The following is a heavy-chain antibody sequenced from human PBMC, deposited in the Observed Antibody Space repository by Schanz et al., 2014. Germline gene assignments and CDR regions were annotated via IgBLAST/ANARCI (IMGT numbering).Heavy chain of an antibody. V-gene: IGHV1-46*03. CDR3: ARDGVDAAAGGNY. Sequence: QVQLVQSGTEVKKPGASVKVSCKASGYTFTSHGISWVRQAPGQGLEWMGIINPSGGSTTYAQKFQGRVTMTRDTSTSTVYMELSSLRSEDTAVYYCARDGVDAAAGGNYWGQGTLVTVSS. CDR2: INPSGGST. CDR1: GYTFTSHG. J-gene: IGHJ4*02. D-gene: IGHD6-13*01.